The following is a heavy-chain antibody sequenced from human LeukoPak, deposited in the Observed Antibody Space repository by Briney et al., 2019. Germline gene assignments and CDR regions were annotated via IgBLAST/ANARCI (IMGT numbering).Heavy chain of an antibody. V-gene: IGHV3-30*18. J-gene: IGHJ6*02. Sequence: PGRSLRLSCAASGFTFSSYGMHWVRKAPGKGLEWVAVISYDGSNKYYADSVKGRFTISRDNSKNTLYLQMNSLRAEDTAVYYCAKDRVVPAAMHYYYYYGMDVWGQGTTVTVSS. CDR3: AKDRVVPAAMHYYYYYGMDV. CDR1: GFTFSSYG. CDR2: ISYDGSNK. D-gene: IGHD2-2*01.